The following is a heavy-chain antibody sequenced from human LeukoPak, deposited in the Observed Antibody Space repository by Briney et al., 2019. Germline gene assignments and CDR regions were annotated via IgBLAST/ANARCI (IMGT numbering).Heavy chain of an antibody. CDR2: IYIIGST. Sequence: GGSLRLSCAASGFIVSNTCMTWVRQTPGKGLEWVSVIYIIGSTFYADSVKGRFTTSRDNSMNTVHLEMNSLRAEDTGIYYCARGLNYFPIDYWGQGTLVTVSS. D-gene: IGHD2/OR15-2a*01. J-gene: IGHJ4*02. CDR1: GFIVSNTC. CDR3: ARGLNYFPIDY. V-gene: IGHV3-53*01.